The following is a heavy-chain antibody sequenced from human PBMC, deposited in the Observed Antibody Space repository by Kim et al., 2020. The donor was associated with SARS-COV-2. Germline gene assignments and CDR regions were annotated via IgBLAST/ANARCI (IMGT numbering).Heavy chain of an antibody. CDR1: GGSISSSSYY. Sequence: SETLSLTCTVSGGSISSSSYYWGWIRQPPGKGLEWIGSIYYSGSTYYNPSLKSRVTISVDTSKNQFSLKLSSVTAADTAVYYCARDLGYYYGTWGQGTLVTVSS. D-gene: IGHD3-10*01. V-gene: IGHV4-39*07. CDR2: IYYSGST. CDR3: ARDLGYYYGT. J-gene: IGHJ5*02.